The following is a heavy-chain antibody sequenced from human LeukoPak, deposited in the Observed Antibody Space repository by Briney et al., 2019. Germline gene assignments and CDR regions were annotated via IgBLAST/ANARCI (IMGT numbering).Heavy chain of an antibody. J-gene: IGHJ3*02. CDR3: ARGHNSAFDI. Sequence: SQTLSLTCAISGDSLFSNGVAWNWVRQSPLRGLEWLGRTFCTSKCYNQYAVYVSSRVTINPDTSKNQFPLQLSSLTPEDSAIYYCARGHNSAFDIWGQGTLVTVSS. CDR2: TFCTSKCYN. D-gene: IGHD1-1*01. CDR1: GDSLFSNGVA. V-gene: IGHV6-1*01.